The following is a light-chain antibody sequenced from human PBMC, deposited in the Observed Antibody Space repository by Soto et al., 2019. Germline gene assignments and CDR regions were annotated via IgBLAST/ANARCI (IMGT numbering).Light chain of an antibody. CDR1: QSVSSSY. CDR2: GAS. Sequence: EIVLTQSPGTLSLSPGERATLSRRASQSVSSSYLAWYQQKPGQAPRLLIYGASSRATGIPDRFSGSGSGTDFTLTISRLEPEDFAVCYCQQYGSSPLTFGGGTKVEIK. J-gene: IGKJ4*01. V-gene: IGKV3-20*01. CDR3: QQYGSSPLT.